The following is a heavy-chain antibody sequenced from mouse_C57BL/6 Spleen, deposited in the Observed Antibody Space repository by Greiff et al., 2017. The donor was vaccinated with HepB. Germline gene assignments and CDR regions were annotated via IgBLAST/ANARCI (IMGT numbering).Heavy chain of an antibody. Sequence: EVKLQQSGPELVKPGASVNISCKASGYSFTGYYMNWVKQSPEKSLEWIGEINPSTGGTTYNQKFKAKATLTVDKSSSTAHMQLKSLTSEDSAVYYCARPYYGSSLDYWGQGTTLTVSS. CDR3: ARPYYGSSLDY. CDR1: GYSFTGYY. D-gene: IGHD1-1*01. V-gene: IGHV1-42*01. J-gene: IGHJ2*01. CDR2: INPSTGGT.